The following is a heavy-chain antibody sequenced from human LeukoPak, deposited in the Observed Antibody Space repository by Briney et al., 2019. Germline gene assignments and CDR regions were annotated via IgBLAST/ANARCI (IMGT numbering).Heavy chain of an antibody. CDR3: ARDRLVRGVKGPFDP. CDR2: ISSSSSTI. CDR1: GFTFSSYS. J-gene: IGHJ5*02. V-gene: IGHV3-48*02. D-gene: IGHD3-10*01. Sequence: GGSLRLSCAASGFTFSSYSMNWVRQAPGKGLEWVSYISSSSSTIYYADSVKGRSTISRDNAKSSLYLQMNSLRDEDTAVYYCARDRLVRGVKGPFDPWGQGTLVTVSS.